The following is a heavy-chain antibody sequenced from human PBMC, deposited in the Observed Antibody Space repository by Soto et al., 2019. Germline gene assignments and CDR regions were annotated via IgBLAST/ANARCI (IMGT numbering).Heavy chain of an antibody. J-gene: IGHJ6*02. CDR2: IKSKTDGGTT. D-gene: IGHD1-1*01. CDR1: GFTFSNAW. V-gene: IGHV3-15*07. CDR3: FQNWNDDPTDYYYYGMDV. Sequence: PGGSLRLSCAASGFTFSNAWMNWVRQAPGKGLEWVGRIKSKTDGGTTDYAAPVKGRFTISIDDSKNTFYLQMNSLKTEDTAVYYCFQNWNDDPTDYYYYGMDVWGQGTTVTVSS.